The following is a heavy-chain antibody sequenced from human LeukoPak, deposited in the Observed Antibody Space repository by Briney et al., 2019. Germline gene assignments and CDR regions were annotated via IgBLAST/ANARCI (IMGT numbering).Heavy chain of an antibody. D-gene: IGHD3-3*01. CDR1: GFTFSSHA. CDR2: ISNDGSRK. CDR3: ARDRAWNYFDY. Sequence: TGGSLRLSCAPSGFTFSSHAMHWVRQAPGKGLEWVAIISNDGSRKYYAHSVEGRFTISRDNSKNTLYLQMDSLRAEDTAVYYCARDRAWNYFDYWGQGTLVTVSS. V-gene: IGHV3-30*03. J-gene: IGHJ4*02.